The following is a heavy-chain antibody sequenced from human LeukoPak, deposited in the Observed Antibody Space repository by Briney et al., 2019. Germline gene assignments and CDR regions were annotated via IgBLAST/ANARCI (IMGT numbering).Heavy chain of an antibody. CDR2: ISDSSSNS. Sequence: GGSLRLSCAASGFTFSSYAMTWVRQAPGKGLEWVSTISDSSSNSYSADSVKGRFTISRDNSRSTLFLQMNSLRAEDTAVYYCAKGSSSYDSWGQGTPVTVSA. CDR3: AKGSSSYDS. J-gene: IGHJ4*02. CDR1: GFTFSSYA. V-gene: IGHV3-23*01. D-gene: IGHD6-6*01.